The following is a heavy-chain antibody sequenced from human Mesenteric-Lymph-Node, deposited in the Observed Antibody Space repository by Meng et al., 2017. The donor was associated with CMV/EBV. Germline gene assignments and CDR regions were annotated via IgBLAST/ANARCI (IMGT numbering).Heavy chain of an antibody. CDR1: GGSLSSGDYY. Sequence: SETLSLTCTVSGGSLSSGDYYWSWIRQPPGKGLEWIGYIYYSGSTYYNPSLKSRVTMSVDTSKNQFSLELSSVTAADTAVYYCARDKDGYNFVDYWGQGTLVTVSS. J-gene: IGHJ4*02. V-gene: IGHV4-30-4*08. CDR2: IYYSGST. D-gene: IGHD5-24*01. CDR3: ARDKDGYNFVDY.